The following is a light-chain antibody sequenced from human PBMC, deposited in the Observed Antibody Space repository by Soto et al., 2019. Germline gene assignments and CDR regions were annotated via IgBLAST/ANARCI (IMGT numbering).Light chain of an antibody. CDR1: SRDAGSFNF. CDR2: EVT. V-gene: IGLV2-23*02. CDR3: CTDAGRSTYV. J-gene: IGLJ1*01. Sequence: QSALTQPASVSGSPGQSITISCTRTSRDAGSFNFVSWYQQHPGKAPKVMIYEVTKRPSGVSDRFSGSKSGNTASLTISGLQAEEEADYYCCTDAGRSTYVFGTGTKLTVL.